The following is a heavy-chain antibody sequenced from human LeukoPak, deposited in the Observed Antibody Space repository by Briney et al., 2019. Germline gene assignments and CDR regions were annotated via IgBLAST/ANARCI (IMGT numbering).Heavy chain of an antibody. CDR2: IYYSGST. CDR3: ARGQWLIRYFFDY. V-gene: IGHV4-38-2*02. D-gene: IGHD6-19*01. J-gene: IGHJ4*02. Sequence: SETLSLTCSVSDYSISNGYYWGWIRQPPGKGLEWIGNIYYSGSTFYNPSLKSRVTISVDTSKNQFSLKLSSVTAADTAVYYCARGQWLIRYFFDYWGQGTLVTVSS. CDR1: DYSISNGYY.